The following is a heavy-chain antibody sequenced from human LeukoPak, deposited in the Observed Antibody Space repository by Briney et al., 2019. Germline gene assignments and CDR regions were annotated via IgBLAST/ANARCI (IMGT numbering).Heavy chain of an antibody. Sequence: GGSLRLSCAASGFTFKTYAMNWARQVPGKGPEWVSRMSGSGSSTDYADSVKGRFTISRDNSKNTLYLQMNSLRAEDTALYYCAKDAQGLVRGGIYFDFWGQGSLVTVSS. V-gene: IGHV3-23*01. CDR2: MSGSGSST. CDR3: AKDAQGLVRGGIYFDF. J-gene: IGHJ4*02. D-gene: IGHD6-19*01. CDR1: GFTFKTYA.